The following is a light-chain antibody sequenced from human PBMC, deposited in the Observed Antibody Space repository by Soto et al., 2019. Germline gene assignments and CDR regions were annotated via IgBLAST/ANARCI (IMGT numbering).Light chain of an antibody. CDR1: QSVSSSY. J-gene: IGKJ1*01. CDR2: GEY. Sequence: EIVLTQSPGTLSLSPGERAPLSCRASQSVSSSYLAWYQQKPGQAPRLIIYGEYSRATGIQDRFSGSGSGKDFTITIRRLEHEDFAVYYCQKYGSSQWTCGQGTTGDIK. CDR3: QKYGSSQWT. V-gene: IGKV3-20*01.